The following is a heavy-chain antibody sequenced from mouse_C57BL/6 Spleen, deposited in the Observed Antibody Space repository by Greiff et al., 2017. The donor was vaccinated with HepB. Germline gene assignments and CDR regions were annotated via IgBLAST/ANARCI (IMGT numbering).Heavy chain of an antibody. CDR1: GYTFTSYW. J-gene: IGHJ4*01. Sequence: QVQLQQPGAELVKPGASVKLSCKASGYTFTSYWMHWVKQRPGQGLEWIGMIHPNSGSTNYNEKFKSKATLTVDKSSSTASMQLSSLTSEDSAVYYCARSSYYSNRASAMDYWGQGTSVTVAS. V-gene: IGHV1-64*01. D-gene: IGHD2-5*01. CDR2: IHPNSGST. CDR3: ARSSYYSNRASAMDY.